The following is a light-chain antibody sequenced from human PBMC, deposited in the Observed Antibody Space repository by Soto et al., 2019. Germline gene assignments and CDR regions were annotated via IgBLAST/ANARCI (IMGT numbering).Light chain of an antibody. J-gene: IGKJ2*01. CDR3: QQYGSSSYT. CDR1: QSVGRNY. Sequence: IVLTQSPGTLSLSPGERATLACRASQSVGRNYLAWYQQKPGQAPRLLIYVTSTRATGIPDRFSGSGSGTDFTLTISRLEPEDFAVYYCQQYGSSSYTFGQGNKVEIK. CDR2: VTS. V-gene: IGKV3-20*01.